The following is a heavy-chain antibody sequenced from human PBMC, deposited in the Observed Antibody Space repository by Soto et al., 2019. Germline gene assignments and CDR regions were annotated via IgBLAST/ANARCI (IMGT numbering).Heavy chain of an antibody. Sequence: VGSLRLSCAASGLTVSNNYMSWVRQAPGKGLEWVSVIYNDGKTYYADSVKGRFTISRDTSKNTLHLQMDSLRDEDTAVYYCARVDCDYWGQGTLVTVSS. V-gene: IGHV3-66*01. CDR2: IYNDGKT. CDR3: ARVDCDY. CDR1: GLTVSNNY. J-gene: IGHJ4*02.